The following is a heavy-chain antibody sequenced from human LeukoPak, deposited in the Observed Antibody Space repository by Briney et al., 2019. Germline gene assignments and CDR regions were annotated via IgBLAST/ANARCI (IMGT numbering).Heavy chain of an antibody. D-gene: IGHD1-26*01. V-gene: IGHV1-69*01. CDR3: ARDPNWDSGSYCELDY. CDR2: IIPIFGTA. Sequence: SVKVSCKASGGTFSSYAISWVRQAPGQGLEWMGGIIPIFGTANYAQKFQGRVTITADESTSTAYMELSSLRSEDTAVYYCARDPNWDSGSYCELDYWGQGTLVTVSS. CDR1: GGTFSSYA. J-gene: IGHJ4*02.